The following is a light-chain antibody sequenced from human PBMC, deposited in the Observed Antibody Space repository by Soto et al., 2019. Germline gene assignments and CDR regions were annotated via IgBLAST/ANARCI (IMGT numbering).Light chain of an antibody. CDR1: SGDIGDYNY. Sequence: QSALTQPASVSGSPGQSITISCVGTSGDIGDYNYVSWYQQHPGKVPKVINYDVSNRPSGVSYRFSGTKSGNTASLTVSGLQAEDEADYYCCSYTRSGTLIFGTGTKVTVL. CDR2: DVS. CDR3: CSYTRSGTLI. V-gene: IGLV2-14*01. J-gene: IGLJ1*01.